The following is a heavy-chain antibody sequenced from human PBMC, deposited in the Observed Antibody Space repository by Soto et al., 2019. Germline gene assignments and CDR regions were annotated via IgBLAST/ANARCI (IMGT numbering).Heavy chain of an antibody. CDR2: IYYSGST. V-gene: IGHV4-31*03. D-gene: IGHD2-2*01. J-gene: IGHJ5*02. Sequence: SETLSLTCTVSGGSISGGGYYWSWIRQHPGKGLEWIGYIYYSGSTYYNPSLKSRVTISVDTSKNQFSLKLSSVTAADTAVYYCARGYCSSTSCLRYNWFDPWGQGTLVTVSS. CDR1: GGSISGGGYY. CDR3: ARGYCSSTSCLRYNWFDP.